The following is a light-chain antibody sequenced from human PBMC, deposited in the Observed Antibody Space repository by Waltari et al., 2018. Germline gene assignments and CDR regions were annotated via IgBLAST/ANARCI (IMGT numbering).Light chain of an antibody. J-gene: IGLJ2*01. CDR1: SHTGGAYNY. CDR2: DVS. V-gene: IGLV2-14*03. CDR3: NSFTRTSTLV. Sequence: QFALPQPASVSGSPGQSITFSCAGTSHTGGAYNYVPWYQQPPGNAPNPMIYDVSNRPSGVSNRFSGSKSGNTASLTISGLQAEDEADYYCNSFTRTSTLVFGGGTHLTVL.